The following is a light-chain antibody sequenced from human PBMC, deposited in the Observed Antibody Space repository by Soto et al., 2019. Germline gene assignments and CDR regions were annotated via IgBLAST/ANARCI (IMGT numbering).Light chain of an antibody. Sequence: QSVLTQPRSVSGSPGQSVTISCTGTSSDVGGYNYVSWYQQHPGKAPKRMIYDVSKRPSGVPDRFSGSKSGNTASLTISGLQAEDEADYYCCSYAGSYTGVFGGGTKLTVL. V-gene: IGLV2-11*01. CDR3: CSYAGSYTGV. CDR2: DVS. CDR1: SSDVGGYNY. J-gene: IGLJ2*01.